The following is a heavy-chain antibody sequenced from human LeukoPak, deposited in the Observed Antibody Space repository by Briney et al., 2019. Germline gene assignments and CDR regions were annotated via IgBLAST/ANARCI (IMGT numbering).Heavy chain of an antibody. CDR1: GYTVTGDY. D-gene: IGHD4-17*01. V-gene: IGHV1-2*02. CDR2: INPNSGGT. J-gene: IGHJ4*02. Sequence: ASVKVSWKAAGYTVTGDYMHWERQAPGQGREWMRWINPNSGGTNYAQKFQGRVTMTRDTSISTPYMELSRLRSDDTAVYYCAGGGLDYGDYVLVYWGKGTLATVSS. CDR3: AGGGLDYGDYVLVY.